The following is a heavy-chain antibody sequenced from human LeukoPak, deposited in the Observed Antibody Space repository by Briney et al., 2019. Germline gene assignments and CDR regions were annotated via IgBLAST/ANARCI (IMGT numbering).Heavy chain of an antibody. CDR3: AGDYYYYGMDV. J-gene: IGHJ6*02. Sequence: PGRSLRLSCAASGFTFDDYAMHWVRQAPGKGLEWVSGISWNSGSIGYADSVKGRFTISRDNAKNSLYLQMNSLRAEDTALYYCAGDYYYYGMDVWGQGTTVTVSS. CDR1: GFTFDDYA. CDR2: ISWNSGSI. V-gene: IGHV3-9*01.